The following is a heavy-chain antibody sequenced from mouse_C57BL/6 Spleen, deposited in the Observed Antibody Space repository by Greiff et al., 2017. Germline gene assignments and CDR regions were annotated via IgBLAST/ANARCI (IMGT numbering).Heavy chain of an antibody. CDR3: TRGRGSMYFDY. CDR2: IDPETGGT. CDR1: GYTFTDYE. D-gene: IGHD2-10*02. J-gene: IGHJ2*01. V-gene: IGHV1-15*01. Sequence: QVQLQQSGAELVRPGASVTLSCKASGYTFTDYEMHWVKQTPVHGLEWIGAIDPETGGTAYNQKFKGKAILTADKSSSTAYMELRSLTSEDSAVYYGTRGRGSMYFDYWGQGTTLTVSS.